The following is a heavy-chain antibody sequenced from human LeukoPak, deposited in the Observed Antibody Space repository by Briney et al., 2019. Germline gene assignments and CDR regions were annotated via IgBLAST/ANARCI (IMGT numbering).Heavy chain of an antibody. D-gene: IGHD1-14*01. Sequence: SETLSLTCTVSGGSISSGDYYWSWIRQHPGRGLECIGYIYYSGSTYYNPSLKSRVTISVDTSKNQFSLKLSSVTAADTAVYYCARADEREPASVPWFDPWGQGTLVTVSS. CDR1: GGSISSGDYY. V-gene: IGHV4-30-4*08. CDR2: IYYSGST. CDR3: ARADEREPASVPWFDP. J-gene: IGHJ5*02.